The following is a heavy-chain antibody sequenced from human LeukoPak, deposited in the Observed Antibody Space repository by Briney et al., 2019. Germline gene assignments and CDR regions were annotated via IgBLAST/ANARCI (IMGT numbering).Heavy chain of an antibody. CDR1: GYSISSGFY. V-gene: IGHV4-38-2*02. CDR3: ARVRYDFWSEDY. D-gene: IGHD3-3*01. J-gene: IGHJ4*02. CDR2: IYHSGST. Sequence: SETLSLTCTVSGYSISSGFYWGWIRQPPGKGLERIGSIYHSGSTYYNPSLKSRVTISVDTSKNQFSLKLSSVTAADTAVYYCARVRYDFWSEDYWGQGTLVTVSS.